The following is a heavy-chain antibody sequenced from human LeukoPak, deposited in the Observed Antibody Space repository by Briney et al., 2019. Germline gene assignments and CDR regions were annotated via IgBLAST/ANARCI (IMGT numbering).Heavy chain of an antibody. CDR1: GYTFTGYY. D-gene: IGHD1-26*01. CDR3: ARDGIVGASLDY. J-gene: IGHJ4*02. V-gene: IGHV1-2*02. CDR2: INPNSGGT. Sequence: GASVKVSCKASGYTFTGYYMHWVRQAPGQGLEWMGWINPNSGGTNYAQKLQGRVTMTTDTSTSTAYMELRSLRSDDTAVYYCARDGIVGASLDYWGQGTLVTVSS.